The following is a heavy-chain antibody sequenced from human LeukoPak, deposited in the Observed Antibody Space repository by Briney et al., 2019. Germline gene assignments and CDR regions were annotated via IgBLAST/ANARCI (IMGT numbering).Heavy chain of an antibody. V-gene: IGHV4-39*01. CDR2: VYYTGTT. CDR1: GDSINRSSYY. CDR3: VRQAGYFDY. Sequence: SETLSLTWTVSGDSINRSSYYWGWIRQPPGKGLEWIATVYYTGTTYYNPSLKSRVIISADTSKNQFSLKLSSVTAADTAVYHCVRQAGYFDYWGQGTLVTVSS. J-gene: IGHJ4*02.